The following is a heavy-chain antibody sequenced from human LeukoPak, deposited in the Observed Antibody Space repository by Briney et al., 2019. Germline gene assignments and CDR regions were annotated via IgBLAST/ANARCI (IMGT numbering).Heavy chain of an antibody. CDR2: ITGSGGNT. D-gene: IGHD3-22*01. Sequence: GGSLRLSCAASGFTFSSSAMTWVRQAPGKGPEWVSTITGSGGNTYYADSVKGQFSISRDNSKNTLYLQMNSLRAEDTAVYYCARPRGSSGQYLFDYWGQGTLVTVSS. V-gene: IGHV3-23*01. CDR3: ARPRGSSGQYLFDY. CDR1: GFTFSSSA. J-gene: IGHJ4*02.